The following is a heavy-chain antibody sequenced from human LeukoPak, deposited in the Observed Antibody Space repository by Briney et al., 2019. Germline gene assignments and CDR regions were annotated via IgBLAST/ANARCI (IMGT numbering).Heavy chain of an antibody. CDR1: GGSISSGGYY. CDR3: ARAIAEGYYYYYGMDV. V-gene: IGHV4-31*03. J-gene: IGHJ6*02. Sequence: PSQTLSLTCTVSGGSISSGGYYWSWIPQHPGKGLEWIEYIYYSGSTYYNPSLKSRVTISVDTSKNQFSLKLSSVTAADTAVYYCARAIAEGYYYYYGMDVWGQGTTVTVSS. D-gene: IGHD6-13*01. CDR2: IYYSGST.